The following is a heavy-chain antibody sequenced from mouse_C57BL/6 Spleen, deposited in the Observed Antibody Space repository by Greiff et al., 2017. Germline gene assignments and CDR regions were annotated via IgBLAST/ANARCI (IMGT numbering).Heavy chain of an antibody. CDR2: IYPGSGST. D-gene: IGHD2-3*01. CDR3: ARWRIYDGYWYFDV. V-gene: IGHV1-55*01. J-gene: IGHJ1*03. CDR1: GYTFTSYW. Sequence: QVQLQQPGAELVKPGASVKMSCKASGYTFTSYWITWVKQRPGQGLEWIGDIYPGSGSTNYNEKFKSKATLTVDTSSSTAYMQLSSLTSEDSAVYYCARWRIYDGYWYFDVWGTGTTVTVSS.